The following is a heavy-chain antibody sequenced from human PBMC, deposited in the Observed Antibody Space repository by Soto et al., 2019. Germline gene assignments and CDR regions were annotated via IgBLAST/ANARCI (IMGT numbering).Heavy chain of an antibody. CDR1: GFTFSSYG. Sequence: QVQLVESGGGVVQPGRSLRLSCAASGFTFSSYGMHWVRQAPGKGLEWVAVISYDGSNKYYADSVKGRFTISRDNSKNTLYLQMNSLRAEDTAVYYCGGVNEASAFDSWGQGTMVTVSS. V-gene: IGHV3-30*03. CDR2: ISYDGSNK. J-gene: IGHJ3*02. D-gene: IGHD1-1*01. CDR3: GGVNEASAFDS.